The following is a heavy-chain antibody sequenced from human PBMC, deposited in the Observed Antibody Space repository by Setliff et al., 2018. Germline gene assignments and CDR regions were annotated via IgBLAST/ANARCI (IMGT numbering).Heavy chain of an antibody. D-gene: IGHD3-22*01. V-gene: IGHV3-74*01. CDR3: AREMLTVYYYDSSGYYPDDY. Sequence: GGSLRLSCAASGFTFSSYWMHWVRQAPGKGLVWVSRINSDGSSTSYADSVKGRFTISRDNAKNTLYLQMNSRRAEDTAVYYCAREMLTVYYYDSSGYYPDDYWGQGTLVTVSS. CDR1: GFTFSSYW. J-gene: IGHJ4*02. CDR2: INSDGSST.